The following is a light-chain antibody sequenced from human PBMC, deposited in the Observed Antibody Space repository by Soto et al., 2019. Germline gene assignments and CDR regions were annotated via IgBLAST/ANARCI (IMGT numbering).Light chain of an antibody. CDR3: QQYNSYRWT. J-gene: IGKJ1*01. CDR2: KAS. V-gene: IGKV1-5*03. Sequence: DIQMTQSPSSLSAPVGDRVSITCRASHSISTYLAWYQQKPGKAPKLLIYKASSLESGVPSRFSGSGSGTEFNLTISSLQPDDFATYYCQQYNSYRWTFGLGTKVDI. CDR1: HSISTY.